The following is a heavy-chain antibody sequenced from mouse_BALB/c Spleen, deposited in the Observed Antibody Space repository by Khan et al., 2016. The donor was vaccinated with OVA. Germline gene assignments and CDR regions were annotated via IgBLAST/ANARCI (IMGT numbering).Heavy chain of an antibody. CDR1: GFSLTNYG. CDR2: IWSDGST. D-gene: IGHD2-10*01. Sequence: VQLQESGPGLVAPSQSLSITCTISGFSLTNYGVHWVRQPPGKGLEWLVVIWSDGSTTYNSALKSRLTISKDNSKSQVFLKTNSLQTDDTAMYFCARQPYYHYNIMDYWGQGTSVTVSS. J-gene: IGHJ4*01. V-gene: IGHV2-6-1*01. CDR3: ARQPYYHYNIMDY.